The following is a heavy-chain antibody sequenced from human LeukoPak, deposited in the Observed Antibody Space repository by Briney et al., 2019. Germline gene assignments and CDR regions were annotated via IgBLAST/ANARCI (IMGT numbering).Heavy chain of an antibody. D-gene: IGHD5-18*01. CDR2: ISYDGSNK. J-gene: IGHJ4*02. Sequence: PGGSLRLSCAASGFTFSSYAMHWVRQAPGKGLEWVAVISYDGSNKYYADSVKGRFTISRDNSKNTLYLQMNSLRAEDTAVYYCARVQGRYCYGSGFDSWGQGTLVTVSS. V-gene: IGHV3-30*04. CDR1: GFTFSSYA. CDR3: ARVQGRYCYGSGFDS.